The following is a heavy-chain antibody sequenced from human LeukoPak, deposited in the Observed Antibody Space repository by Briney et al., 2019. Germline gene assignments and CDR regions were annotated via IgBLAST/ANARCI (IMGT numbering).Heavy chain of an antibody. Sequence: PAETLSLTCIVSGGSISSYYWTWIRQSAGKGLEWIGRIYSSGSTNYKASLKSRATMSVDTTKNQFSLNLTSVTAADTAVYYCARGSVGTSIYYMDVWGRGTTVTVSS. CDR1: GGSISSYY. CDR3: ARGSVGTSIYYMDV. D-gene: IGHD2-2*01. V-gene: IGHV4-4*07. CDR2: IYSSGST. J-gene: IGHJ6*03.